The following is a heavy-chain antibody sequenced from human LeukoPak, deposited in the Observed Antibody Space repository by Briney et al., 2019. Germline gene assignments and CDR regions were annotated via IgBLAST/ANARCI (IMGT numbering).Heavy chain of an antibody. CDR3: ARDPLYYDFWSGYPERSYYYYGMDV. CDR1: GFTFSSYA. V-gene: IGHV3-66*01. CDR2: IYSGGST. D-gene: IGHD3-3*01. J-gene: IGHJ6*02. Sequence: GGSLRLSCAASGFTFSSYAMSWVRQAPGKGLEWVSVIYSGGSTYYADSVKGRFTISRDNSKNTLYLQMNSLRAEDTAVYYCARDPLYYDFWSGYPERSYYYYGMDVWGQGTTVTVSS.